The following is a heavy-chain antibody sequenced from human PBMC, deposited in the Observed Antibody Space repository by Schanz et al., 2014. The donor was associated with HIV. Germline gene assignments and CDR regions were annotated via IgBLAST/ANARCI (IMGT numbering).Heavy chain of an antibody. D-gene: IGHD3-3*02. J-gene: IGHJ5*02. V-gene: IGHV1-8*01. CDR2: MNPKSGNT. Sequence: QVQLVQSGAAVKKPGASVKVSCKASGYTFSNHDINWVRQATGQGLEWMGWMNPKSGNTGYAQKFQGRVTMTRNVSTNTAFMELRSLRFDDTAIYFCARGRGLVALDPWGQGALVTV. CDR3: ARGRGLVALDP. CDR1: GYTFSNHD.